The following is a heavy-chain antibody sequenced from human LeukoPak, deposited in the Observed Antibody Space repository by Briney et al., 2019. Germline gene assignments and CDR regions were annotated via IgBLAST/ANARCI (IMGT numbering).Heavy chain of an antibody. CDR2: INPNNGGT. Sequence: ASVKVSCKASGYTFTGYYMHWVRQAPGQGLEWMGRINPNNGGTNYAQKFQGRVTMTGDTSISTAYMELSSLRSEDTAVYYCATDTYCSSTSCRSPYYYYGMDVWGQGTTVTVSS. V-gene: IGHV1-2*06. J-gene: IGHJ6*02. CDR1: GYTFTGYY. CDR3: ATDTYCSSTSCRSPYYYYGMDV. D-gene: IGHD2-2*01.